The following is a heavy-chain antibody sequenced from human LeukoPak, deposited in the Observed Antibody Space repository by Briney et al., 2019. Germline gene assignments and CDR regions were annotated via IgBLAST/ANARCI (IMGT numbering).Heavy chain of an antibody. Sequence: GGSLRLSCAASGFTFSSYAMHWVRQAPGKGLEWVAVISYDGSNKYYADSVKGRFTISRDNSKNTLYPQMNSLRAEDTAVYYCARPWFGELLEAFDYWGQGTLVTVSS. V-gene: IGHV3-30*04. CDR2: ISYDGSNK. CDR3: ARPWFGELLEAFDY. CDR1: GFTFSSYA. J-gene: IGHJ4*02. D-gene: IGHD3-10*01.